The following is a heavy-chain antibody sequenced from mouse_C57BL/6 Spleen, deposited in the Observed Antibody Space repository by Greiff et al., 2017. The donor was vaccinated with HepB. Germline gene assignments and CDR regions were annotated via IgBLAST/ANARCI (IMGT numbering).Heavy chain of an antibody. Sequence: EVKLQQSGPELVKPGASVKISCKASGYTFTDYYMNWVKQSHGKSLEWIGDINPNNGGTSYNQKFKGKATLTVDKSSSTAYMELRSLTSEDSAVYYCARGYDYVAMDYWGQGTSVTVSS. J-gene: IGHJ4*01. V-gene: IGHV1-26*01. D-gene: IGHD2-10*02. CDR3: ARGYDYVAMDY. CDR2: INPNNGGT. CDR1: GYTFTDYY.